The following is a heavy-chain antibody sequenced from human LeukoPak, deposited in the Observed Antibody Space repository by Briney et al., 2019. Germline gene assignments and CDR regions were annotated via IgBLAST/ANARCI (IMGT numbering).Heavy chain of an antibody. D-gene: IGHD1-20*01. V-gene: IGHV4-59*01. CDR2: IYYSGST. Sequence: SETLSLTCTVSGGSISSYYWSWIRQPPGKGLEWIGYIYYSGSTNYNPSLKSRVTISVETSKNEFSLKLRSVTAADTAVYYCARLYRKTYKWNDQPDYWGQGTLVTVSS. CDR3: ARLYRKTYKWNDQPDY. CDR1: GGSISSYY. J-gene: IGHJ4*02.